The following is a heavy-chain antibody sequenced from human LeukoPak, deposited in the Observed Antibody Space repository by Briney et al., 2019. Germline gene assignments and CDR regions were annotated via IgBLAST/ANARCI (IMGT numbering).Heavy chain of an antibody. CDR3: ARKYYYDSSGYHDAFDI. V-gene: IGHV4-39*01. D-gene: IGHD3-22*01. CDR2: IYYSGST. CDR1: GGSISSSSYY. J-gene: IGHJ3*02. Sequence: SSETLSLTCTVSGGSISSSSYYWGWIRQPPGKGLEWIGSIYYSGSTYYNPSLKSRVTISVDTSKNQFSLKLSSVTAADTAVYYCARKYYYDSSGYHDAFDIWGQRTMVTVSS.